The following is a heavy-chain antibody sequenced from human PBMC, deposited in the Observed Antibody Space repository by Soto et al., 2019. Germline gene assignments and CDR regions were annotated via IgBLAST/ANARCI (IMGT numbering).Heavy chain of an antibody. CDR1: GFSLSTSGVG. J-gene: IGHJ5*02. Sequence: QITLKESGPTLVKPTQTLTLTCTFSGFSLSTSGVGVGWIRQPPGKALEWLALIYWDDDKRYSPSLKSRLTITKDTSKNQVVLTMTNMDPVDTATYYCAHINRSGAITMVRGVHNWFDPWGQGTLVTVSS. D-gene: IGHD3-10*01. CDR3: AHINRSGAITMVRGVHNWFDP. V-gene: IGHV2-5*02. CDR2: IYWDDDK.